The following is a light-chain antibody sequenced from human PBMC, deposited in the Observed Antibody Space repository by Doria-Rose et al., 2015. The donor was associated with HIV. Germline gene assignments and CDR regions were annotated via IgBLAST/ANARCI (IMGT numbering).Light chain of an antibody. CDR3: QQYYDTPS. CDR2: WAS. Sequence: DIRVTQSPESLGMSLGERATLNCKSNQSLLYTSKNYLAWYQQKPGQPPKLLIYWASTRPSGVPARFSGSGSGTDCTLTISSLEAEDVAVYYCQQYYDTPSFGPGTTVDIK. J-gene: IGKJ3*01. V-gene: IGKV4-1*01. CDR1: QSLLYTSKNY.